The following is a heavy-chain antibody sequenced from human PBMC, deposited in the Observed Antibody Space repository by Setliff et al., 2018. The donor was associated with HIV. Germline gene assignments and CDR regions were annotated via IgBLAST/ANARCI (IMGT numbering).Heavy chain of an antibody. CDR1: GTSINSHY. CDR3: ARLHGDFYLDL. J-gene: IGHJ4*02. Sequence: SETLSLTCTVSGTSINSHYWSWIRQTPGKGLQWIGLIYYTGIPTYNPSLEGRITMSVDRSKNQFSLRLTSVTAADTAVYYCARLHGDFYLDLWGQGTLVTVSS. D-gene: IGHD4-17*01. CDR2: IYYTGIP. V-gene: IGHV4-59*11.